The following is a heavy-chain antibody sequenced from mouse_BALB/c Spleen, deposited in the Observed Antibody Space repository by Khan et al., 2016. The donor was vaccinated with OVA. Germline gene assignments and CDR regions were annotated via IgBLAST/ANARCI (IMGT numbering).Heavy chain of an antibody. J-gene: IGHJ3*01. D-gene: IGHD1-1*01. CDR3: ARLGTSSWFAY. CDR1: GYSFTTYY. Sequence: VQLQQSGPELMKPGASVKISCKASGYSFTTYYIHWVKQSHGKSLEWIGYIDPFNGSTTYNQKFKGKATLTVDKSSSTAYMHLSSLTSEDSAVYYCARLGTSSWFAYWGQGTLVTVSA. V-gene: IGHV1S135*01. CDR2: IDPFNGST.